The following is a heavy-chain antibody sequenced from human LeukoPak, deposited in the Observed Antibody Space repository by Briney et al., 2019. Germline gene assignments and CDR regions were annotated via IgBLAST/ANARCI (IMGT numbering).Heavy chain of an antibody. D-gene: IGHD6-19*01. J-gene: IGHJ4*02. CDR2: IYTSGST. CDR3: ARLSRGAVADY. CDR1: GGSISSYY. V-gene: IGHV4-4*07. Sequence: SETLSLTCTASGGSISSYYWSWIRQPAGKGLQWIGRIYTSGSTNYNPSLKSRVTLSVDTSKNQLSLKVSSVTAADTAVYYCARLSRGAVADYWGQGTLVTVSS.